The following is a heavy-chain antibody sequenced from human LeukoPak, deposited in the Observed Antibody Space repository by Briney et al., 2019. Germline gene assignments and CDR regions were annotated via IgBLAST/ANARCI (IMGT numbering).Heavy chain of an antibody. CDR3: ARVPATVTPYFDY. Sequence: ASTKFSCRVSAYTLTELSMHWVRQAPGKRLEWMGGFDPENDETVYVQKFQGRVTMTEDTSTSTAYMELRSLRSDDTAVYYCARVPATVTPYFDYWGQGTLVTVSS. V-gene: IGHV1-24*01. CDR1: AYTLTELS. D-gene: IGHD4-17*01. J-gene: IGHJ4*02. CDR2: FDPENDET.